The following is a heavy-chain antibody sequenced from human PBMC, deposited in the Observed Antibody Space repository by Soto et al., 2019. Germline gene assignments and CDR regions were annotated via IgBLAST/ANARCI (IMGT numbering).Heavy chain of an antibody. CDR3: ARDAYYSYYYYGMDV. CDR1: GFTFSSYG. J-gene: IGHJ6*02. D-gene: IGHD1-26*01. Sequence: QGQLVESGGGVVQPGRSLRLSCAASGFTFSSYGMHWVRQAPGKGLEWVAVIWYDGSNKYYADSVKGRFTISRDNSKNTLYLQMNSLRAEDTAVYYCARDAYYSYYYYGMDVWGQGTTVTVSS. V-gene: IGHV3-33*01. CDR2: IWYDGSNK.